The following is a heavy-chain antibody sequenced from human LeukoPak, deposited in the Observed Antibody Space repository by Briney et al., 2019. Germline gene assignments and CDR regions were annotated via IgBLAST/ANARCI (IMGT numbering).Heavy chain of an antibody. Sequence: PGGSLRLSCAASGFTFSSYAMSWVRQAPGKGLEWVSAISGSGGSTYYADSVKGRFTISRDNSKNTLYLQMNSLRAEDTAVHYCAKDIAAADTEYFQHWGQGTLVTVSS. CDR1: GFTFSSYA. CDR2: ISGSGGST. V-gene: IGHV3-23*01. J-gene: IGHJ1*01. D-gene: IGHD6-13*01. CDR3: AKDIAAADTEYFQH.